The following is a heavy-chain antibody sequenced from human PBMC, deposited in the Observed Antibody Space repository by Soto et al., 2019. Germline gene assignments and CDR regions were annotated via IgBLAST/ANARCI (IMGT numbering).Heavy chain of an antibody. CDR1: GGSISSGGYY. D-gene: IGHD4-17*01. CDR3: AREGIYGDYGYDY. V-gene: IGHV4-31*03. CDR2: ISYSGST. Sequence: QVQLQESGPGLVKPSQTLSLTCTVSGGSISSGGYYWSWIRQHPGKGLEWIGYISYSGSTYYNPSLMSRVTISVYTSKNQFSLKLSSVTAADTAVYYCAREGIYGDYGYDYWGQGTLVTVSS. J-gene: IGHJ4*02.